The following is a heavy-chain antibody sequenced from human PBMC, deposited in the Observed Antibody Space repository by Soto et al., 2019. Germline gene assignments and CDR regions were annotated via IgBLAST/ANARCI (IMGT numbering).Heavy chain of an antibody. D-gene: IGHD2-2*01. J-gene: IGHJ6*03. Sequence: QVQLVQSGGEVKAPGASVKVSCKASGYTFTSYGFNWVRQAPGQGLEWMGWISADNVHTNYAQKFQGRVTMTTDTFTSTAYLGLRSLRSDDTAVYYCARVGYCSGYSCHYMDVWGRGTTVTVSS. CDR2: ISADNVHT. CDR1: GYTFTSYG. CDR3: ARVGYCSGYSCHYMDV. V-gene: IGHV1-18*01.